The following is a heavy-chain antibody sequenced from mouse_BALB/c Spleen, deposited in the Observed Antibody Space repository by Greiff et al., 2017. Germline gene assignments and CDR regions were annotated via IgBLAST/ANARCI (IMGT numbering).Heavy chain of an antibody. Sequence: VQLQQPGAELVRPGASVKLSCKASGYTFTSYWINWVKQRPGQGLEWIGNIYPSDSYTNYNQKFKDKATLTVDKSSSTAYMQLSSPTSEDSAVYYCTSYLYFDYWGQGTTLTVSS. CDR2: IYPSDSYT. CDR1: GYTFTSYW. V-gene: IGHV1-69*02. D-gene: IGHD5-5*01. CDR3: TSYLYFDY. J-gene: IGHJ2*01.